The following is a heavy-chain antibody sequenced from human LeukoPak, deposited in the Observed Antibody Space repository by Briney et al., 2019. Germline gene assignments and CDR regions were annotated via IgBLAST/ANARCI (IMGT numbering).Heavy chain of an antibody. J-gene: IGHJ6*02. CDR3: AREDTTAAADFYGMDV. CDR2: FDPEDGET. Sequence: ASVKVSCKVSGYTLTELSMHWVRQAPGKGLEWMGGFDPEDGETIYAQKFQGRVTMTEDTSTDTAYMELSSLRSEDTAVYYCAREDTTAAADFYGMDVWGQGTTVTVSS. CDR1: GYTLTELS. D-gene: IGHD6-13*01. V-gene: IGHV1-24*01.